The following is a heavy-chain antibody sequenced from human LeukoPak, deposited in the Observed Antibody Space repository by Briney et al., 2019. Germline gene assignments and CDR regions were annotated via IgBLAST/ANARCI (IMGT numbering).Heavy chain of an antibody. CDR3: ARGYDFWSGYLYDY. CDR2: IYYSGST. J-gene: IGHJ4*02. Sequence: SDTLSLTCTVSGGSISSHYWSWIRQPPGKGLDWIGYIYYSGSTNYNPSLKSRVTISVDTSKNQFSLKLSSVTAADTAVYYCARGYDFWSGYLYDYWGQGTLVTVSS. D-gene: IGHD3-3*01. CDR1: GGSISSHY. V-gene: IGHV4-59*11.